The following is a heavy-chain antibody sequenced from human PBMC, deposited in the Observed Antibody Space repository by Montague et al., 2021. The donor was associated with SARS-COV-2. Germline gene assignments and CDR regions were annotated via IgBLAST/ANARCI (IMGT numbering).Heavy chain of an antibody. D-gene: IGHD2-15*01. J-gene: IGHJ3*02. CDR1: GGSISSYY. Sequence: SETLSLTCTVSGGSISSYYWSWIRQPPGKGLEWTGYIYYSGSTNXXPSLKSRVTISVDTSKNQFSLKLSSVTAADTAVYYCARRGLGYCSGGSCPNAFDIWGQGTMVTVSP. CDR3: ARRGLGYCSGGSCPNAFDI. CDR2: IYYSGST. V-gene: IGHV4-59*01.